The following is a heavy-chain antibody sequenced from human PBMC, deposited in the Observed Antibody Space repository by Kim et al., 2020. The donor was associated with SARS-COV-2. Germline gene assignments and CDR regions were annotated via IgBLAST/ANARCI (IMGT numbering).Heavy chain of an antibody. J-gene: IGHJ4*02. CDR1: GFTFSSYA. CDR2: ISYDGSNK. D-gene: IGHD5-18*01. V-gene: IGHV3-30-3*01. CDR3: ARDPFPLLNGYDY. Sequence: GGSLRLSCAASGFTFSSYAMHWVRQAPGKGLEWVAVISYDGSNKYYADSVKGRFTISRDNSKNTLYLQMNSLRAEDTAVYYCARDPFPLLNGYDYWGQGT.